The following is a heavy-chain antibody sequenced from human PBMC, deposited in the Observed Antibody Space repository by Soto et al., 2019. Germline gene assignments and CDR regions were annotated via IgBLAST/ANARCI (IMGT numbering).Heavy chain of an antibody. CDR2: IYYSGTA. Sequence: PSETLSLTCNVSGDSISSGRYYWSWIRQHPEKGLEWIGYIYYSGTAQYSPSFKSRITMSVDTSKSQFSLKMTSLTAADTAIYYCARGFSTDFDWFQNNWLDPWGQGTLVT. J-gene: IGHJ5*02. D-gene: IGHD3-9*01. V-gene: IGHV4-31*03. CDR3: ARGFSTDFDWFQNNWLDP. CDR1: GDSISSGRYY.